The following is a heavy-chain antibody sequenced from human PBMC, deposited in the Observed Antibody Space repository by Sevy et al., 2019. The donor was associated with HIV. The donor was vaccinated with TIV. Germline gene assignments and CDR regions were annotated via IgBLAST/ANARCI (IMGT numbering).Heavy chain of an antibody. Sequence: SGPTLVKPTQTLTLTCTLSGFSLATSGVGVGWIRQPPGKALEWLALIYWDDDKRYSPSLKSRLTITKDSSKNQVVLTMTNMDPVDTATYYCAHRRDDTVVMVYGDFHYWGQGALVTVSS. CDR2: IYWDDDK. CDR1: GFSLATSGVG. V-gene: IGHV2-5*02. CDR3: AHRRDDTVVMVYGDFHY. D-gene: IGHD2-8*01. J-gene: IGHJ4*02.